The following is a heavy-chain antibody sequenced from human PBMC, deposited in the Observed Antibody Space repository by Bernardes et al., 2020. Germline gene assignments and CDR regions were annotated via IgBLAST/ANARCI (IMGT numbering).Heavy chain of an antibody. J-gene: IGHJ5*02. V-gene: IGHV3-11*01. D-gene: IGHD5-18*01. CDR2: ISTRGSTR. CDR1: GFTFSGFS. Sequence: GGSLRLPCAVSGFTFSGFSMTWIRQAPGKGLECVSYISTRGSTRYYADSVKGRFTISRDDAKNSLYLQMNSLRAEDTAVYYCARERGYGGSGWFDPWGQGTLVTVSS. CDR3: ARERGYGGSGWFDP.